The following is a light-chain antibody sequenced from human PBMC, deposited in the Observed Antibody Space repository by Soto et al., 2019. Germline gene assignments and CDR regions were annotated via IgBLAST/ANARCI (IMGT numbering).Light chain of an antibody. V-gene: IGKV1-39*01. Sequence: IQMTQSPSSLSASVGDRVTITCRASQSISNSLNWFQKRPGRPPKLLIYAASSLQSGVPSRFSGSGSGTDFTLTISSLQPEDFATYYCQQIYSNPTFGQGTRLEIK. CDR1: QSISNS. J-gene: IGKJ5*01. CDR2: AAS. CDR3: QQIYSNPT.